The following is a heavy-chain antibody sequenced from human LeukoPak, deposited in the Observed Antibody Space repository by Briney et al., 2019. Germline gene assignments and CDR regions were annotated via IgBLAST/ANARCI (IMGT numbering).Heavy chain of an antibody. Sequence: ASVTVSCKASGYTFTGYYMHWVRQAPGQGLEWMGWINPNSGGTNYAQKFQGRVTMTRDTSISTAYMELSRLRSDDTAVYYCARGRLLYSSSWYVYWFDPWGQGTLVTVSS. V-gene: IGHV1-2*02. CDR2: INPNSGGT. CDR1: GYTFTGYY. J-gene: IGHJ5*02. CDR3: ARGRLLYSSSWYVYWFDP. D-gene: IGHD6-13*01.